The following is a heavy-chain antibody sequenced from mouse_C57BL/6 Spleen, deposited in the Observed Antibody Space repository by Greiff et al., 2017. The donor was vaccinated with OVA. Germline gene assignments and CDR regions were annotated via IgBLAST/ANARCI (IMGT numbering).Heavy chain of an antibody. CDR1: GFNIKDDY. Sequence: DVQLQESGAELVRPGASVKLSCTASGFNIKDDYMHWVKQRPEQGLEWIGWIDPENGDTEYASKFQGKATITADTSSNTAYLQLSSLTSEDTAVYYCTAPSMVSRGDYWGQGTSVTVSS. V-gene: IGHV14-4*01. CDR3: TAPSMVSRGDY. D-gene: IGHD2-9*01. J-gene: IGHJ4*01. CDR2: IDPENGDT.